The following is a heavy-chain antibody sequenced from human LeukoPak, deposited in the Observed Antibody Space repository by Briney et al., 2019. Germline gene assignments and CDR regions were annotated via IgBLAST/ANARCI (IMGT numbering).Heavy chain of an antibody. J-gene: IGHJ4*02. CDR3: ARGGHSVDS. CDR2: IYSSGYT. Sequence: SETLSLTCTVSGCAISSHYWNWIRQPAGKGLEWIGRIYSSGYTNDNPFLKSRITISVDMSKNQFALRLNSVTAADTAVYYCARGGHSVDSWGQGMLVTVSS. CDR1: GCAISSHY. V-gene: IGHV4-4*07. D-gene: IGHD3-10*01.